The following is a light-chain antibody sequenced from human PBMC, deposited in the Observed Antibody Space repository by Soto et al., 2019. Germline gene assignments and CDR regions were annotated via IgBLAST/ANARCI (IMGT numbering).Light chain of an antibody. CDR3: AASDVSLIGSYV. CDR1: SSNIGSNT. J-gene: IGLJ1*01. V-gene: IGLV1-44*01. CDR2: SNN. Sequence: QSDLTQPPSASGTPGQRVTISCSGSSSNIGSNTVNWYQQLPGTAPKLLIYSNNQRPSGVPDRFSGSKSGTSASLAISGLQSEDESVYYCAASDVSLIGSYVFATGTKVPVL.